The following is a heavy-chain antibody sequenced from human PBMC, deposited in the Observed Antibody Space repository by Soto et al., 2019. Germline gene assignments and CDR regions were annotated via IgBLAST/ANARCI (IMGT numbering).Heavy chain of an antibody. D-gene: IGHD2-15*01. CDR1: GYTFTSYG. V-gene: IGHV1-18*01. Sequence: GASVKVSCKASGYTFTSYGISWVRQAPGQGLEWMGWISAYNGNTNYAQKLQGRVTMTTDTSTSTAYMELRSLRSDDTAVYYCARDLLYCSGGSCYSNWFDPWGQGTLVTVSS. CDR3: ARDLLYCSGGSCYSNWFDP. J-gene: IGHJ5*02. CDR2: ISAYNGNT.